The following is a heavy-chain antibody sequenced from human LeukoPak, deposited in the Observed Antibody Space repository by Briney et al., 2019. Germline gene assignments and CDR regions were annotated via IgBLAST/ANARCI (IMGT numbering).Heavy chain of an antibody. V-gene: IGHV1-69*04. CDR1: GVTSSNYA. D-gene: IGHD4/OR15-4a*01. Sequence: EASVKVSCKASGVTSSNYAIIWLRQAPGQGLEWMGRIIPLLGITNYAQKFQDRVTITADKSTNTTYMGLTSLRSEDTAVYYCARLITTSWMGFDLWGRGTLVTVSS. CDR2: IIPLLGIT. CDR3: ARLITTSWMGFDL. J-gene: IGHJ2*01.